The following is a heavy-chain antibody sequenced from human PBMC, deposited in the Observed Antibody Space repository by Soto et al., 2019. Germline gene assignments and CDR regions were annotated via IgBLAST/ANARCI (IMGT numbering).Heavy chain of an antibody. CDR3: ARDVEMATDGAFDI. CDR1: GGTFSSYA. CDR2: IIPIFGTA. V-gene: IGHV1-69*06. J-gene: IGHJ3*02. Sequence: QVQLVQSGAEVKKPGSSVKVSCKASGGTFSSYAISWVRQAPGQGLEWMGGIIPIFGTANYAQKFQGRVTITADKSKRTAYMELSSLRSEDTVVYYCARDVEMATDGAFDIWGQGTMVPVSS. D-gene: IGHD5-12*01.